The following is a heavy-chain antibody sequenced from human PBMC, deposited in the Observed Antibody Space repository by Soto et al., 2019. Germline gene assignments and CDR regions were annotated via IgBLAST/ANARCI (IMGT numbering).Heavy chain of an antibody. CDR3: TTDYVYYDYVWGSYSGLNIEY. D-gene: IGHD3-16*01. J-gene: IGHJ4*02. CDR2: IKSKTDGGTT. V-gene: IGHV3-15*01. Sequence: KPGGSLRLSCAASGFTFSNAWMSWVRQAPGKGLEWVGRIKSKTDGGTTDYAAPVKGRFTISRDDSKNTLYLQMNSLKTEDTAVYYCTTDYVYYDYVWGSYSGLNIEYWGQGTLVTVSS. CDR1: GFTFSNAW.